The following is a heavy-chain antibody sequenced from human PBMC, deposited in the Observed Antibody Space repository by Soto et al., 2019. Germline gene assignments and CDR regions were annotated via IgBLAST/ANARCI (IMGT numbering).Heavy chain of an antibody. J-gene: IGHJ2*01. D-gene: IGHD3-3*02. CDR3: VKVSIFFFHLEDDIRACPPVSAFLLNRSSDL. CDR2: ISSDGDIT. Sequence: GKGLQYVSTISSDGDITYYADSVKGSFTISRYNSKNTLYLQMNSLTPEDTAVYYCVKVSIFFFHLEDDIRACPPVSAFLLNRSSDL. V-gene: IGHV3-64D*06.